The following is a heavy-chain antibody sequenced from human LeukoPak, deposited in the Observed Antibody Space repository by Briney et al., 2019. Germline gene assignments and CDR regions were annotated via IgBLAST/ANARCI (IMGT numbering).Heavy chain of an antibody. CDR2: ISSRSSYI. CDR1: GFPFSSYS. D-gene: IGHD6-19*01. V-gene: IGHV3-21*01. J-gene: IGHJ4*02. Sequence: GGSLRLSCAASGFPFSSYSMNWVRQAPGKGLEWVSSISSRSSYIDYADSLKGRFTISRDNAKNSLYLQMNSLRAEDTAVYYCARGKEPVAGSLSHFDYWGQGTLVTVSS. CDR3: ARGKEPVAGSLSHFDY.